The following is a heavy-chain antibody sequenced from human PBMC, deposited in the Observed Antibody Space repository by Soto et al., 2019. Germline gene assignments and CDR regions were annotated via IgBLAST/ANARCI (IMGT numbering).Heavy chain of an antibody. J-gene: IGHJ6*02. CDR3: ARDRWGDGYDYSYYGMDV. CDR1: GYTFTSYY. CDR2: INPSGGST. V-gene: IGHV1-46*01. D-gene: IGHD5-12*01. Sequence: GASVKVSCKASGYTFTSYYMHWVRQAPGQGLEWMGIINPSGGSTSYAQKFQGRVTMTRDTSTSTVYMELSSLRSEDTAVYYCARDRWGDGYDYSYYGMDVWGQGTTVTVSS.